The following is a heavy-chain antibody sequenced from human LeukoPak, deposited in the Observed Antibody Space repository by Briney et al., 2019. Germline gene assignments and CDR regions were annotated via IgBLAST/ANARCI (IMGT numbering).Heavy chain of an antibody. V-gene: IGHV1-69*02. J-gene: IGHJ6*03. CDR1: GGTFSSYT. CDR3: ASSTGYYDSSGYYGGDYYYYMDV. D-gene: IGHD3-22*01. Sequence: ASVKVSCKASGGTFSSYTISWVRQAPGQGLEWMGRIIPILGIANYAQKFQGRVTITADKSTSTAYMELRSLGSDDTAVYYCASSTGYYDSSGYYGGDYYYYMDVWGKGTTVTVSS. CDR2: IIPILGIA.